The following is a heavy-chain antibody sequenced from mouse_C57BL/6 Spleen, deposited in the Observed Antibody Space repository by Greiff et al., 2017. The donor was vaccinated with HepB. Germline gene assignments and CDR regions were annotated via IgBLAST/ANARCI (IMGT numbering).Heavy chain of an antibody. CDR3: ARDDGFSFDY. J-gene: IGHJ2*01. V-gene: IGHV1-52*01. Sequence: VQLQQPGAELVRPGSSVKLSCKASGYTFTSYWMHWVKQRPIQGLEWIGNIDPSDSETHYNQKFKDKATLTVDKASSTAYMQLSSLTSEDSAVYYCARDDGFSFDYWGQGTTLTVSS. D-gene: IGHD2-3*01. CDR2: IDPSDSET. CDR1: GYTFTSYW.